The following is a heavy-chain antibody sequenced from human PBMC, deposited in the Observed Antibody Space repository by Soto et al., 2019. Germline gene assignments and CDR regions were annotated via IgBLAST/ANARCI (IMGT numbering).Heavy chain of an antibody. CDR2: ISVYNGKT. D-gene: IGHD4-17*01. J-gene: IGHJ3*01. CDR3: KKDDYGKNDGDSLKK. CDR1: GYTFTSFG. V-gene: IGHV1-18*01. Sequence: ASVKVSCKASGYTFTSFGITWVRQAPGQGLEWMRWISVYNGKTNYAQKLQGRVTVTRDTSTNTAYMELRSLRSDNTTVYNYKKDDYGKNDGDSLKKWGQGTMVTVSS.